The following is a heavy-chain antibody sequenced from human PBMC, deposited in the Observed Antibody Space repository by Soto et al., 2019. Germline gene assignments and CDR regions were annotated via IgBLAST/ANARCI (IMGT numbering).Heavy chain of an antibody. J-gene: IGHJ6*02. V-gene: IGHV3-13*05. Sequence: EVQLVEFGGGLVQPGGSLRLSCGASGFTFRNYDMHWVRQGTGKGLEWVSGISAAGDPDYADSVEGRFTISRENAQNSFFLQMNSLRVGDTAVYYCARTDRDFYGLDVWGQGTTVIVSS. CDR2: ISAAGDP. CDR1: GFTFRNYD. CDR3: ARTDRDFYGLDV.